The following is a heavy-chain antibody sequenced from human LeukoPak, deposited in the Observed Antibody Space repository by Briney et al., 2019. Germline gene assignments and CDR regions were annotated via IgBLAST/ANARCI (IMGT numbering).Heavy chain of an antibody. D-gene: IGHD3-22*01. Sequence: GGSLRLSCAASGFTFGSYAMSWVRQAPGKGLEWVSAISGSGGSTYYADSVKGRFTISRDNSKNTLYLQMNSLRAEDTAVYYCAKTLSPYYYDSSGYYSGFDYWGQGTLVTVSS. CDR2: ISGSGGST. V-gene: IGHV3-23*01. CDR1: GFTFGSYA. J-gene: IGHJ4*02. CDR3: AKTLSPYYYDSSGYYSGFDY.